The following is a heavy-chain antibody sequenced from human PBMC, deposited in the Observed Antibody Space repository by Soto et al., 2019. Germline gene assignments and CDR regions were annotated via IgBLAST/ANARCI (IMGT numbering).Heavy chain of an antibody. CDR3: AREGHSGSYSDAFDI. D-gene: IGHD1-26*01. CDR2: IYYSGST. Sequence: PSETLSLTCTVSGGSISSSSYYWGWIRQPPGKGLEWIGSIYYSGSTYYNPSLKSRVTISVDTSKNQFSLKLSSVTAADTAVYYCAREGHSGSYSDAFDIWGQGTMVTVSS. J-gene: IGHJ3*02. CDR1: GGSISSSSYY. V-gene: IGHV4-39*02.